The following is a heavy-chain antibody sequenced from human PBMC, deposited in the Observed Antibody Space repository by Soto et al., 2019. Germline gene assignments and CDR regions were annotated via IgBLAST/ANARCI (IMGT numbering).Heavy chain of an antibody. J-gene: IGHJ6*02. CDR3: ARDQHAAMVNFYYYGMDV. V-gene: IGHV1-2*04. D-gene: IGHD5-18*01. Sequence: GASVKVSCTASGYTFTGYYMHWVRQAPGQGLEWMGWINPNSGGTNYAQKFQGWVTMTRDTSISTAYMELSRLRSDDTAVYYCARDQHAAMVNFYYYGMDVWGQGTTVTVSS. CDR2: INPNSGGT. CDR1: GYTFTGYY.